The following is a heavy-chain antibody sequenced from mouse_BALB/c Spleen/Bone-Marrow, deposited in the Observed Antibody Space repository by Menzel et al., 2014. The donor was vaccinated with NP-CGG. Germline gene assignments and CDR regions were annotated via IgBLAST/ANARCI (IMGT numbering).Heavy chain of an antibody. CDR2: IDPANEHI. V-gene: IGHV14-3*02. CDR1: GFNIKDTY. J-gene: IGHJ2*01. CDR3: ASLTGTFDY. D-gene: IGHD4-1*01. Sequence: EVKVEESGAELVKPGASVKLSCTASGFNIKDTYIHWVKRRPEQGLEWIGRIDPANEHIKYDPNFQGKATITADTSSNAAYLQLSSLTSEDTAVYYCASLTGTFDYWGQGSTLTVSS.